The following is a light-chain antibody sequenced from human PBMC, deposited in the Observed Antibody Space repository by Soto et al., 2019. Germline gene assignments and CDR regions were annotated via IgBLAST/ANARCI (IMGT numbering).Light chain of an antibody. Sequence: DIHMTQSPSSVSASLGDRVTITCRASQGISSWLAWYQKKPGKAPNLLIYAASSLQSGVPSRFSGSESGTDFTLTISSLQPEDCAIYFCQQANSFPITFGQGTLLEVK. CDR1: QGISSW. V-gene: IGKV1-12*01. CDR3: QQANSFPIT. CDR2: AAS. J-gene: IGKJ5*01.